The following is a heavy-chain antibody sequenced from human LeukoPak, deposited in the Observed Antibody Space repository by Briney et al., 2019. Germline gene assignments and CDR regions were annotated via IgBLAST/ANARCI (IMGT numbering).Heavy chain of an antibody. CDR2: MNPNSGNT. J-gene: IGHJ6*03. CDR1: GYTFTSYD. CDR3: AGGRKQVLRFLEWLSYPHYYYYYMDV. Sequence: GASVKVSCKASGYTFTSYDINWVRQATGQGLEWMGWMNPNSGNTGYAQKFQGRVTMTRNTSISTAYMELSSLRSEDTAVYYCAGGRKQVLRFLEWLSYPHYYYYYMDVWGKGTTVTVSS. V-gene: IGHV1-8*01. D-gene: IGHD3-3*01.